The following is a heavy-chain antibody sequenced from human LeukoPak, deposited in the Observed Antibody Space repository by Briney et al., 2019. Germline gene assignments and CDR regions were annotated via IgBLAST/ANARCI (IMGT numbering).Heavy chain of an antibody. CDR2: ISSSGSTI. V-gene: IGHV3-11*04. CDR1: GFTFSDYY. J-gene: IGHJ4*02. CDR3: ARIPTYYYDSSGVV. D-gene: IGHD3-22*01. Sequence: GGSLRLSCAASGFTFSDYYMSWIRQAPGKGLEWVSYISSSGSTIYYADSVKGRFTISRDNAKNSLYLQMNSLRAEDTAVYYCARIPTYYYDSSGVVWGQGTLVTVSS.